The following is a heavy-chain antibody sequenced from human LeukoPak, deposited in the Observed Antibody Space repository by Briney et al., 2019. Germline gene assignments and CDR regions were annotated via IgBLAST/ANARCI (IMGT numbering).Heavy chain of an antibody. CDR1: GFTFSDFY. J-gene: IGHJ4*02. CDR2: IYSGGST. CDR3: ARDNRAHDY. Sequence: GGSLRLSCAASGFTFSDFYMSWVRQAPGKGLEWVSVIYSGGSTYYADSVKGRFTISRDNSKNTLYLQMNSLRAEDTAVYYCARDNRAHDYWGQGTLVTVSS. D-gene: IGHD1-14*01. V-gene: IGHV3-53*01.